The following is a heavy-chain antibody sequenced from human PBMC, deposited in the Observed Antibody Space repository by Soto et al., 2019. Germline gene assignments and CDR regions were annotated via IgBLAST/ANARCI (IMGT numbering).Heavy chain of an antibody. J-gene: IGHJ4*02. CDR1: GGSISSYY. D-gene: IGHD3-22*01. CDR2: IYYSGST. Sequence: PSETLSLTCTVSGGSISSYYWSWIRQPPGKGLEWIGYIYYSGSTNYNPSLKSRVTISADTSKNQFSLKLSSVTAADTAVYYCASHSSGYFNIDYWGQGSLVTVSS. V-gene: IGHV4-59*01. CDR3: ASHSSGYFNIDY.